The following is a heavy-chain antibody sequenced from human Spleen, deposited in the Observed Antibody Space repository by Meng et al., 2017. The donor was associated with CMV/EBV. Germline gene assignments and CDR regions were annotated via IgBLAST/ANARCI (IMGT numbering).Heavy chain of an antibody. CDR1: GFTFSSYW. CDR2: IKQDGSEK. D-gene: IGHD6-19*01. CDR3: ARDDDIAVAGIDY. V-gene: IGHV3-7*01. Sequence: GESLKISCAAFGFTFSSYWMSWVRQAPGKGLEWVANIKQDGSEKYYVDSVKGRFTISRDNAKNSLYLQMNSLRAEDTAVYYCARDDDIAVAGIDYWGQGTLVTVSS. J-gene: IGHJ4*02.